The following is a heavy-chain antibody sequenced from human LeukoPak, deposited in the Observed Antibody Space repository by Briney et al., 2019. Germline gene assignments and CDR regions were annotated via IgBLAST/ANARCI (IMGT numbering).Heavy chain of an antibody. J-gene: IGHJ4*02. CDR2: IIPIFGTA. CDR1: GGTFSSYA. V-gene: IGHV1-69*13. D-gene: IGHD3-22*01. CDR3: ARGHYDSSGYFTRRLTGDYYFDY. Sequence: SVKVSCKASGGTFSSYAISWVRQAPGQGLEWMGGIIPIFGTANYAQKFQGRVTITADESTSTAYMELSSLRSEDTAVYYCARGHYDSSGYFTRRLTGDYYFDYWGQGTLVTVSS.